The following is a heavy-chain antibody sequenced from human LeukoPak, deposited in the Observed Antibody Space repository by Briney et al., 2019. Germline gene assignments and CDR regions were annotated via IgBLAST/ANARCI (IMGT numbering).Heavy chain of an antibody. CDR2: ISAYNGNT. V-gene: IGHV1-18*01. J-gene: IGHJ5*02. Sequence: EASVKVSCKASGYTFTSYGISWVRQAPGQGLEWMGWISAYNGNTNYAQKLQGRVTMTTDTSTSTAYMELRSLRSEDTAVYYCAREVVGRENWFDPWGQGTLVTVSS. D-gene: IGHD1-26*01. CDR3: AREVVGRENWFDP. CDR1: GYTFTSYG.